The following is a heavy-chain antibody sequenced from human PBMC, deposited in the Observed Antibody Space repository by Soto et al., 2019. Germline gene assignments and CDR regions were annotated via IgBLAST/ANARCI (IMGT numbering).Heavy chain of an antibody. CDR3: AREPVPYYYYGMDV. CDR2: IWYDGSNK. J-gene: IGHJ6*02. CDR1: GFTFSSYG. V-gene: IGHV3-33*01. D-gene: IGHD2-2*01. Sequence: QVQLVESGGGVVQPGRSRRLSCAASGFTFSSYGMHWVRQAPGKGLEWVAVIWYDGSNKYYADSVKGRFTISRDNSKNTLYLQMNSLRAEDTAVYYCAREPVPYYYYGMDVWGQGTTVTVSS.